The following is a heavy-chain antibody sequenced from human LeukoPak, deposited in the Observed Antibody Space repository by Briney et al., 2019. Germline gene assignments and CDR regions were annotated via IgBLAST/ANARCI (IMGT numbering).Heavy chain of an antibody. CDR1: GGSISSYY. Sequence: PSETLSLTCTVSGGSISSYYWSWIRQPPGKGLEWIGYIYYSGSTNYNPSLKSRVTISVDTSKNQFSLKLSSVTAADTAVYYCAREGGLPPHAFDIWGQGTMVTVSS. CDR2: IYYSGST. V-gene: IGHV4-59*12. CDR3: AREGGLPPHAFDI. D-gene: IGHD3-16*01. J-gene: IGHJ3*02.